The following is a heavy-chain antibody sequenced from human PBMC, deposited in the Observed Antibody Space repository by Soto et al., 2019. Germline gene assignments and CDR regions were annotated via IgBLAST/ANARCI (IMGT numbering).Heavy chain of an antibody. J-gene: IGHJ6*02. V-gene: IGHV3-7*03. CDR1: GFTFSTYW. CDR3: TRDRYPFALDV. Sequence: EVQLVESGGGLVQPGGSLRLSCAASGFTFSTYWMSWVRQAPGKGLEWAANIKTDESEKYYVDSVRGRFTTSRDNATNFFYLQMNSLTGEDTAVYYCTRDRYPFALDVWGLGTSVTVSS. D-gene: IGHD1-26*01. CDR2: IKTDESEK.